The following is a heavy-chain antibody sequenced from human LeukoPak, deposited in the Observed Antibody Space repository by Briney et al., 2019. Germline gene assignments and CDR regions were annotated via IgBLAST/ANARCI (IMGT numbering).Heavy chain of an antibody. D-gene: IGHD6-19*01. CDR2: IKQDGSEK. Sequence: GGSLRLSCAASGFTFSSYWMSWVRQAPGKGLEWVANIKQDGSEKYYVDSVKGRFTISRDNAKNSLYLQMNSLRAEDTAVYYCARVQGGWYGDAFDIWGQGTMVTVSS. CDR1: GFTFSSYW. J-gene: IGHJ3*02. CDR3: ARVQGGWYGDAFDI. V-gene: IGHV3-7*01.